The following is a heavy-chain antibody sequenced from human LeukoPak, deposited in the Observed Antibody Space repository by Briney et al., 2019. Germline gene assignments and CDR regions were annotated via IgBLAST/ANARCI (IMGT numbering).Heavy chain of an antibody. Sequence: SETLSLTCTVSGGSISSGSYYWRWIRQPAGKGLEWIGRIYTSGSTNYNPSLKSRVTISVDTSKNQFSLKLSSVTAADTAVYYCARASGWEGADYWGQGTLVTVSS. CDR2: IYTSGST. CDR3: ARASGWEGADY. CDR1: GGSISSGSYY. J-gene: IGHJ4*02. D-gene: IGHD1-26*01. V-gene: IGHV4-61*02.